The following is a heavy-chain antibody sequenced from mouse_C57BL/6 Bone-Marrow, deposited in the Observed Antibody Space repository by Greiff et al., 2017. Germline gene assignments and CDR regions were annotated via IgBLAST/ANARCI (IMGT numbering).Heavy chain of an antibody. CDR2: IYPRSGNT. D-gene: IGHD2-2*01. J-gene: IGHJ3*01. Sequence: VQLQQSGAELARPGASVKLSCKASGYTFTSYGISWVKQRTGQGLEWIGEIYPRSGNTYYNEKFKGQATLTADKSSSTAYMELRSLTSEDSAVYFCARATIMVTTGRFAYWGQGTLVTVSA. CDR3: ARATIMVTTGRFAY. V-gene: IGHV1-81*01. CDR1: GYTFTSYG.